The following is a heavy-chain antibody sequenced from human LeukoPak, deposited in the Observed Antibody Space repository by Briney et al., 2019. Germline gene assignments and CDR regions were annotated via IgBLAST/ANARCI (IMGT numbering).Heavy chain of an antibody. D-gene: IGHD6-19*01. J-gene: IGHJ5*02. CDR2: IDWDDDK. CDR1: GFSLSTSGMC. Sequence: SGPALVKPTQTLTLTCTFSGFSLSTSGMCMSWIRQPPGKALEWLARIDWDDDKYYNTSLKTRLTISKDTSKNQVVLTMTNMDPVDTATYYCARMMARSSGWPFNWFDPWGQGTLVTVSS. V-gene: IGHV2-70*11. CDR3: ARMMARSSGWPFNWFDP.